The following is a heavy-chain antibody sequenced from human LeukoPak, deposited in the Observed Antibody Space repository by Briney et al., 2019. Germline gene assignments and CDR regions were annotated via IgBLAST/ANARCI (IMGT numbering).Heavy chain of an antibody. CDR1: GGTFTSYA. Sequence: GSSVKVSCKASGGTFTSYAISWVRQAPGEGLEWMGGIIPLLGTSNYAQKFQGRLTVTTDESTNTAHMELSSLGFEDTAVYYCARASFRAATGASFDFWGQGSLVIVSS. D-gene: IGHD1-1*01. CDR3: ARASFRAATGASFDF. V-gene: IGHV1-69*05. CDR2: IIPLLGTS. J-gene: IGHJ4*02.